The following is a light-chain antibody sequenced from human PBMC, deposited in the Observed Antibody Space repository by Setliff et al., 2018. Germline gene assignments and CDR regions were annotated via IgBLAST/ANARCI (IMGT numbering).Light chain of an antibody. J-gene: IGLJ1*01. CDR1: SSNIRNNY. Sequence: QSVLAQPPSTSGPPGQRVTMSCSGSSSNIRNNYVYWYQQVPGTAPQLLIYNNDKRPSGVPDRFSGSKSGTSASLAISGLRSEDEADYYCAAWDDSLRGYVFGTGTKATVL. CDR2: NND. CDR3: AAWDDSLRGYV. V-gene: IGLV1-47*01.